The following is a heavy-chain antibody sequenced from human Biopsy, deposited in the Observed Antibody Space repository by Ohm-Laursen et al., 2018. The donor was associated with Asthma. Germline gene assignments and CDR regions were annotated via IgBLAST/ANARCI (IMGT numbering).Heavy chain of an antibody. Sequence: GTLSLTCNVSGGSINNFYCSWIRQPPGKGLESIGHVYYSGSTNYNPSLKSRVTISIDQSKNQCSLKLTSVTAADTAVYYCARGVDRVTGLLDHFDSWGQGALVSVSS. V-gene: IGHV4-59*01. CDR1: GGSINNFY. J-gene: IGHJ4*01. D-gene: IGHD2-21*02. CDR3: ARGVDRVTGLLDHFDS. CDR2: VYYSGST.